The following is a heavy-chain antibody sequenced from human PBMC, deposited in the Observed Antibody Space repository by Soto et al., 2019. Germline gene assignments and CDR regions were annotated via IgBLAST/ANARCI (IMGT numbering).Heavy chain of an antibody. CDR3: ARATYYDSSGYPVY. J-gene: IGHJ4*02. CDR2: ISAYNGNT. Sequence: ASVKVSCKASGYTFTSYGISWVRQAPGQGLEWMGWISAYNGNTNYAQKLQGRVTMTTDTSTSTAYMELRSLRSDDTAVYYCARATYYDSSGYPVYWGQGTLVTVSS. V-gene: IGHV1-18*01. CDR1: GYTFTSYG. D-gene: IGHD3-22*01.